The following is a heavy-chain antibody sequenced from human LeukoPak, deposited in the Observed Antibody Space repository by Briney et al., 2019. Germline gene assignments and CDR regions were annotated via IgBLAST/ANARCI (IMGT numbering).Heavy chain of an antibody. CDR1: GFTFSSYW. D-gene: IGHD5-24*01. V-gene: IGHV3-74*01. CDR2: T. Sequence: GGSLRLSCAASGFTFSSYWMHWVRQTTTSYADSVKGRFTISRDNAKNTLYLQVNSLRAEDTAVYYCAREERDGYNYYWYFDLWGRGTLVTVSS. J-gene: IGHJ2*01. CDR3: AREERDGYNYYWYFDL.